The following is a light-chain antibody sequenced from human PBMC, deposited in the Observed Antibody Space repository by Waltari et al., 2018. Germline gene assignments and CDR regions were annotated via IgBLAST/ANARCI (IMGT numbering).Light chain of an antibody. Sequence: EIVMTQSPPTLSVFPGERVTLACRASQSVSSNLAWYQPKPGQAPRLLMYGASTRATGIPARFSGSGSGTEFTLTISSLQSEDFAVYYCQQYDNWPPYTFGQGTKLEI. CDR3: QQYDNWPPYT. J-gene: IGKJ2*01. CDR2: GAS. CDR1: QSVSSN. V-gene: IGKV3-15*01.